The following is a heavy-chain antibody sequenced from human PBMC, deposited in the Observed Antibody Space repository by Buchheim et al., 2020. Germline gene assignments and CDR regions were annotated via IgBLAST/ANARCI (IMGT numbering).Heavy chain of an antibody. V-gene: IGHV3-7*03. CDR1: GFTFCNYW. D-gene: IGHD6-19*01. CDR3: ARGGKIAVTTAAS. CDR2: IKSDGSEK. J-gene: IGHJ5*02. Sequence: QLVESGGGLVQRGGSLRLSCAASGFTFCNYWMSWVRQAPGKGLEWVANIKSDGSEKYYVDSVKGRFTISRDNAKKQLYLQMDSLRDEDTAVYYCARGGKIAVTTAASWGRGTL.